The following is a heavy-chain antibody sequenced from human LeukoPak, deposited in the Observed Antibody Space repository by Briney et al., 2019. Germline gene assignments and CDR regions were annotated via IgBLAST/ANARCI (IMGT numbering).Heavy chain of an antibody. CDR1: GFTFSSYG. D-gene: IGHD6-13*01. CDR2: ISYDGSNK. Sequence: GGSLRLSCAASGFTFSSYGMHWVRQAPGKGLEWVAVISYDGSNKYYADSVKGRFTISRDNSKNTLYLQMNSLRAEDTAVYYCAKRGLAAAGTAYYFDYWGQGTLVTVSS. CDR3: AKRGLAAAGTAYYFDY. V-gene: IGHV3-30*18. J-gene: IGHJ4*02.